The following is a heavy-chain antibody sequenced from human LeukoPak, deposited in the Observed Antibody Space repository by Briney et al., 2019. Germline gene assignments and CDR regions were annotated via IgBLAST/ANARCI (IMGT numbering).Heavy chain of an antibody. D-gene: IGHD2-15*01. CDR3: ARSVVAVAATPGDWFDP. V-gene: IGHV4-59*01. CDR1: GGSISSYY. CDR2: MYYSGST. Sequence: SETLSLTCTVSGGSISSYYWSWIRQPPGKGLEWIGYMYYSGSTNYNPSLKSRVTISVDTSKNQFSLKLSPVTAADTAVYYCARSVVAVAATPGDWFDPWGQGTLVTVSP. J-gene: IGHJ5*02.